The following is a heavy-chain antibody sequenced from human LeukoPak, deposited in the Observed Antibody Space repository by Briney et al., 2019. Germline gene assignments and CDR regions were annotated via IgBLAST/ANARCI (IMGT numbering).Heavy chain of an antibody. D-gene: IGHD6-19*01. V-gene: IGHV3-21*01. CDR3: ARLIAVAVWGDWFDP. Sequence: TPGGSLRLSCVVSGFTFSSYNMNWVRQAPGKGLEWVSSISTSNNYIYYADSVTGRFTISRDNAKNSLYLQMNSLRAEDTAVYYCARLIAVAVWGDWFDPWGQGTLVTVSS. J-gene: IGHJ5*02. CDR1: GFTFSSYN. CDR2: ISTSNNYI.